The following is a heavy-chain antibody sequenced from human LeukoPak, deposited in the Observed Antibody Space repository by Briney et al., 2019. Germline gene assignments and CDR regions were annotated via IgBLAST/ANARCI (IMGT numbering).Heavy chain of an antibody. V-gene: IGHV3-33*01. CDR2: IWYDGSNK. CDR3: ARDLGYCSSGSCPLGY. D-gene: IGHD2-15*01. J-gene: IGHJ4*02. CDR1: GFTFSSYG. Sequence: GRSLRLSCAASGFTFSSYGMHWVRQAAGKGLAWVAVIWYDGSNKNYVDSVMGRFTISRDNPKNTLYLQMNSLRGEDTAVYYCARDLGYCSSGSCPLGYWGQGTLVSVSS.